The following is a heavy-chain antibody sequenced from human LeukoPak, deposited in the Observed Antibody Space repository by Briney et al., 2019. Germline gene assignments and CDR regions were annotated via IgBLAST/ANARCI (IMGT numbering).Heavy chain of an antibody. Sequence: PGRSLRLSCAASGFIFSAYSMNWVRQAPGKGLEWVSAISSSGAYIYYANSVNGRFTISRDNAKNSLYLQINNLRAEDTAVYYCARDRGIAATGPTLDYWDQGTPVTVSS. CDR2: ISSSGAYI. CDR1: GFIFSAYS. V-gene: IGHV3-21*01. CDR3: ARDRGIAATGPTLDY. D-gene: IGHD6-13*01. J-gene: IGHJ4*02.